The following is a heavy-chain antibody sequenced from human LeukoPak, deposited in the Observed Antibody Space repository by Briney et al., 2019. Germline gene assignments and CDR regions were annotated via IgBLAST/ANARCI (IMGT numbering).Heavy chain of an antibody. V-gene: IGHV7-4-1*02. D-gene: IGHD2-21*02. CDR2: INTNTGNP. Sequence: ASVKVSCKASGYTFTSYAMNWVRQAPGQGLEWMGWINTNTGNPTYGQGFTGRFVFSLDTSVSTAYLQISGLKSEDTAVYYCARMGGGDLFDYWGQGTLVTVSS. CDR3: ARMGGGDLFDY. CDR1: GYTFTSYA. J-gene: IGHJ4*02.